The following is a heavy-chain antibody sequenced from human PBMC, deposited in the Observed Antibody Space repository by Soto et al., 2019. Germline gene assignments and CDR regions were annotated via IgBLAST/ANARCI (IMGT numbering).Heavy chain of an antibody. Sequence: SGPTLVNPTQTLRLTCTFSGFSLSTSGVGVGWIRQPPGKALEWLALIYWDDDKRYSPSLRSRLTIAKDTSKNQVVLTMTNMDPVDTATYYCAHRPRTITIATAPLDSWGPGTLVTVS. D-gene: IGHD6-13*01. CDR3: AHRPRTITIATAPLDS. J-gene: IGHJ5*01. V-gene: IGHV2-5*02. CDR1: GFSLSTSGVG. CDR2: IYWDDDK.